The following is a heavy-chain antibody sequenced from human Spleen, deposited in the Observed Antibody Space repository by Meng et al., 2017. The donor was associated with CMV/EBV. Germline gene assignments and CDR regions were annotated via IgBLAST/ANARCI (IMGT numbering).Heavy chain of an antibody. CDR3: ARDRDFYCSTATCYGGGIDP. CDR2: INPGDGNT. CDR1: NFY. J-gene: IGHJ5*02. D-gene: IGHD2-2*01. Sequence: NFYIHWVRQAPGQGLEWIGVINPGDGNTIYAQRFQGRVTMTRDTSTTTVYMKLSSLKSDDTAVYYCARDRDFYCSTATCYGGGIDPWGQGTLVTVSS. V-gene: IGHV1-46*01.